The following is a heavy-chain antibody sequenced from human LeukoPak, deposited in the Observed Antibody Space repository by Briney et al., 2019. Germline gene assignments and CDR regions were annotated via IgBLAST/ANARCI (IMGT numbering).Heavy chain of an antibody. J-gene: IGHJ4*02. CDR3: ARDSGGAAAGLEYYFDY. Sequence: GSLRLSCAASGFTFSSYSMNWVRQAPGKGLEWVSYISGSSSTIYYADSVKGRFTISRDNAKNSLYVQMNSLRADDTAVYYCARDSGGAAAGLEYYFDYWGQGTLVTVSS. CDR2: ISGSSSTI. CDR1: GFTFSSYS. V-gene: IGHV3-48*01. D-gene: IGHD6-13*01.